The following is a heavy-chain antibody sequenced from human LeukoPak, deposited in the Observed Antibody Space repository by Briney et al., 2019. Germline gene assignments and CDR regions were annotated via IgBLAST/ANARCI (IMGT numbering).Heavy chain of an antibody. CDR3: AKTGTVMGPPLDS. CDR2: IIPILGVA. Sequence: SVKVSCKASGGTFSSYTISWVRQAPGQGLEWMGRIIPILGVANYAQKFQGRVTITADKSTSTAYMELSSLRSEDTAVYYCAKTGTVMGPPLDSGGREPRVTVSS. CDR1: GGTFSSYT. V-gene: IGHV1-69*02. J-gene: IGHJ4*02. D-gene: IGHD5-18*01.